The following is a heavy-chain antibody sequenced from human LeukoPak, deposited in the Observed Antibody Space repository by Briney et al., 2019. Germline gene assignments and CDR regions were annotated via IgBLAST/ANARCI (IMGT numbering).Heavy chain of an antibody. J-gene: IGHJ5*02. D-gene: IGHD2-15*01. V-gene: IGHV5-51*01. CDR2: IYPGDSDT. CDR1: GYSFTSYW. CDR3: ARLRGDIVVVVAARNWFDP. Sequence: GESLKISCKGSGYSFTSYWIGWVRQMPGKGLEWMGIIYPGDSDTRYSPSFQGQVTISADKSISTAYLQWSSLKASDTAMYYCARLRGDIVVVVAARNWFDPWGQGTLVTVSS.